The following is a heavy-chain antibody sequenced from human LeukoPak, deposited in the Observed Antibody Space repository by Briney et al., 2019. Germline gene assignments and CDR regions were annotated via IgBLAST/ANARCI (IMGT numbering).Heavy chain of an antibody. D-gene: IGHD3-22*01. CDR2: IIPIFGTG. CDR1: GGTFNRHA. V-gene: IGHV1-69*01. Sequence: SVKVSCKASGGTFNRHAISWVRQAPGQGLEWMGGIIPIFGTGNYAQKFQGRVTITADESSSTAYMELTSLRSEDTAVYYCARGAAIYDSSGYYYLWWGQGTLVTVSP. J-gene: IGHJ4*02. CDR3: ARGAAIYDSSGYYYLW.